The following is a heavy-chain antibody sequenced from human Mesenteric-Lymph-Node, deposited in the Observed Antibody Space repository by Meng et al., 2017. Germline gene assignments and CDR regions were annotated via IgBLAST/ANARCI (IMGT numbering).Heavy chain of an antibody. CDR3: AREQAAAGTPKKFDP. D-gene: IGHD6-13*01. CDR2: INPNSGGT. Sequence: ASVKVSCKASGYTFTGYYMHWVRQAPGQGLEWMGWINPNSGGTNYAQKFQGRVTMTRDTSISTAYMELSRLRSDDTAVYYCAREQAAAGTPKKFDPWGQGTLVTVSS. CDR1: GYTFTGYY. V-gene: IGHV1-2*02. J-gene: IGHJ5*02.